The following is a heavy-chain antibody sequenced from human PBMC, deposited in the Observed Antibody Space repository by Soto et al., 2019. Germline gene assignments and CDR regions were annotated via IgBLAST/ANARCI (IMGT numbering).Heavy chain of an antibody. CDR3: ATVVSAYPV. D-gene: IGHD2-15*01. J-gene: IGHJ4*02. CDR1: GFTFSNYA. CDR2: ISNSGGGT. Sequence: EVQLLGSGGGLVPPGGSLRLSCADSGFTFSNYAMSWGRQAPGKGLEWVSGISNSGGGTYYADSVKGRFTISRDNSKNTRYLQLNSLRAEDTAISYCATVVSAYPVWGQGALVTVSS. V-gene: IGHV3-23*01.